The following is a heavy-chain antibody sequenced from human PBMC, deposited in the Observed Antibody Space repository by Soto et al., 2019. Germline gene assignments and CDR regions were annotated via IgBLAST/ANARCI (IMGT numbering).Heavy chain of an antibody. V-gene: IGHV3-30*18. CDR2: VSHDGRNT. D-gene: IGHD6-19*01. CDR1: GFTFSDYA. J-gene: IGHJ4*02. Sequence: VQLVESGGGVVQPGRSLRLSCAASGFTFSDYAMHWVRQAPGKWLEWVAVVSHDGRNTHYADSVKGRFTISRDSSKNTVSLEMTSLRAADTAVYYCAKGGRQWLVTSDFNYWGQGALVTVSS. CDR3: AKGGRQWLVTSDFNY.